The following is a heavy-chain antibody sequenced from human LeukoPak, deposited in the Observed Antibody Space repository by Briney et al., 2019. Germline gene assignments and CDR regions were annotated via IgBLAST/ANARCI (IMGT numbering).Heavy chain of an antibody. J-gene: IGHJ4*02. CDR3: ARDAANCGGDCSYFDY. V-gene: IGHV4-59*12. Sequence: PSETLSLTCTVSGGSISSYYWSWIRQPPGKGLEWIGYIYYSGSTYYNPSLKSRVTISVDTSKNQFSLKLSSVTAADTAVYYCARDAANCGGDCSYFDYWGQGTLVTVSS. CDR1: GGSISSYY. CDR2: IYYSGST. D-gene: IGHD2-21*02.